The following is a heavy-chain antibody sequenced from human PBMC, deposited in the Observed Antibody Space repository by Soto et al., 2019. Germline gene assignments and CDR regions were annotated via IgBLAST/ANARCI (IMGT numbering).Heavy chain of an antibody. CDR3: ARVSLNRAHDY. J-gene: IGHJ4*02. D-gene: IGHD3-16*02. CDR2: MNPNSGNT. CDR1: GYTFANYD. V-gene: IGHV1-8*01. Sequence: GASVKVSCKASGYTFANYDINWVRQATGLGLEWMGWMNPNSGNTGYAQKFQGRVTMTRDTSTNTAYMELSGLTSEDTAVYYCARVSLNRAHDYWGQGTLVTVSS.